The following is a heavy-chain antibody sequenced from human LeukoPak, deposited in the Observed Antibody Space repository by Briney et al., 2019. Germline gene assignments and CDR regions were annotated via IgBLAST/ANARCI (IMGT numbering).Heavy chain of an antibody. V-gene: IGHV3-23*01. Sequence: GGSLRLSCAASGFTFSSYAMSWVRQAPGKGLEWVSAISGSGGSTYYADSVKGRFTISRDNAKNSLYLQMNSLRAEDTAVYYCASALYYDFWSGYHDAFDIWGQGTMVTVSS. J-gene: IGHJ3*02. CDR2: ISGSGGST. CDR1: GFTFSSYA. D-gene: IGHD3-3*01. CDR3: ASALYYDFWSGYHDAFDI.